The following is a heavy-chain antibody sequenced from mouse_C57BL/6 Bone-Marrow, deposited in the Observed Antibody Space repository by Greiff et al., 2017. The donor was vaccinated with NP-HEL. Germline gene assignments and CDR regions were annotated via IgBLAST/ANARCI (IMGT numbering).Heavy chain of an antibody. CDR3: ARDGDY. V-gene: IGHV5-4*01. J-gene: IGHJ2*01. CDR2: ISDGGSYT. CDR1: GFTFSSYA. Sequence: EVHLVESGGGLVKPGGSLKLSCAASGFTFSSYAMSWVRQTPDKRLEWVATISDGGSYTYYPDNVKGRFTISRDNAKNNLYLQMSHLKSEDTAMYYCARDGDYWGQGTTLTVSS.